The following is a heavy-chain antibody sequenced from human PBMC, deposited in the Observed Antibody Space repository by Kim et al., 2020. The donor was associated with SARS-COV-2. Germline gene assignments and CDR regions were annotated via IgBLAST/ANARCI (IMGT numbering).Heavy chain of an antibody. V-gene: IGHV3-23*01. Sequence: GGSLRLSCVVSGFNSNNYAMSWVRQAPGKGLEWVSAITKYDGRTYYADSVKGRFTISRDISKNTVFLQMNSLRAADTALYYCAKDHPASGWPTFEYWGQGTLVTVSS. D-gene: IGHD6-19*01. CDR3: AKDHPASGWPTFEY. CDR1: GFNSNNYA. CDR2: ITKYDGRT. J-gene: IGHJ4*02.